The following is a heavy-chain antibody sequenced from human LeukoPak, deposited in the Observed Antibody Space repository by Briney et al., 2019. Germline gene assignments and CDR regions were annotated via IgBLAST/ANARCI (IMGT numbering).Heavy chain of an antibody. CDR2: INPNRGST. CDR3: ARRSGVGNNWFDP. Sequence: ASVKVSCKASGYTFTSYYMYWVRQAPGQGLEWMGIINPNRGSTSYAQKFQGRVTMTRNTSISTAYMELSSLRSEDTAVYYCARRSGVGNNWFDPWGQGTLVTVSS. CDR1: GYTFTSYY. V-gene: IGHV1-46*01. J-gene: IGHJ5*02. D-gene: IGHD7-27*01.